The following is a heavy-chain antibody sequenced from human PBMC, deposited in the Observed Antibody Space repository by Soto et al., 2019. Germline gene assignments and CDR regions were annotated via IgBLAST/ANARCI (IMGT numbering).Heavy chain of an antibody. CDR3: ARGTGLLWFGELRSSHWFDP. J-gene: IGHJ5*02. D-gene: IGHD3-10*01. CDR2: INHSGST. V-gene: IGHV4-34*01. CDR1: GGSFSGYY. Sequence: SETLSLTCAVYGGSFSGYYWSWIRQPPGKGLEWIGEINHSGSTNYNPSLKSRVTISVDTSKNQFSLKLSSVTAADTAVYYCARGTGLLWFGELRSSHWFDPWGQGTLVTVSS.